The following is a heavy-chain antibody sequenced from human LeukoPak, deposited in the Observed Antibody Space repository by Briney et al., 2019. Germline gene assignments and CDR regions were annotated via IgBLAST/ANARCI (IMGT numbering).Heavy chain of an antibody. CDR3: ARHVVDTAMVTYYYYYMDV. V-gene: IGHV4-4*09. CDR2: IYTSGST. D-gene: IGHD5-18*01. Sequence: PSETQSLTCTVSGGSISSYYWSWIRQPPGKGLEWIGYIYTSGSTNYNPSLKSRVTISVDTSKNQFSLKLSSVTAADTAVYYCARHVVDTAMVTYYYYYMDVWGKGTTVTVSS. CDR1: GGSISSYY. J-gene: IGHJ6*03.